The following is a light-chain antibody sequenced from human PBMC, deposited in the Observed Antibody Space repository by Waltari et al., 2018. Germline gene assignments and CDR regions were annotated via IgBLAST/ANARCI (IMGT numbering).Light chain of an antibody. V-gene: IGLV2-11*01. J-gene: IGLJ3*02. Sequence: QSALPQPRSVSGSPGLSVPLSCSGRSSDVGNYNFVSWLQHHPGKAPKPLIFDVTKRPSGVPDRFSASKSGNTASLTISGLQSEDEADYYCCSYAGSYSWLFGGGTKVTVL. CDR2: DVT. CDR1: SSDVGNYNF. CDR3: CSYAGSYSWL.